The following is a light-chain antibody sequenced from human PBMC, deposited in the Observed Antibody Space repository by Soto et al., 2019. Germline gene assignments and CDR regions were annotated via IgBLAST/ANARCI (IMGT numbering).Light chain of an antibody. CDR1: QTVRNNY. CDR3: QQYGTSEII. V-gene: IGKV3-20*01. CDR2: YAS. J-gene: IGKJ5*01. Sequence: EFVLTQSPGTLSLSPGERATISCRASQTVRNNYLAWYQQKHGQAPRLLIYYASSRATGSPDRFSGGGSGTDFTLTISRLEPEDFAVFYCQQYGTSEIIFGQGTRLETK.